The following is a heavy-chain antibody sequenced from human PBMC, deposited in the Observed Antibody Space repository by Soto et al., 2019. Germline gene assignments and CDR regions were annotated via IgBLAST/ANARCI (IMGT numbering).Heavy chain of an antibody. CDR3: AKDRGLKLSGADLDY. J-gene: IGHJ4*02. Sequence: EVQLVESGGGLVQPGMSLRLSCAASGFTFNNYAMHWVRQAPGKGLEWVSGVSWNSDMIGYADSVKGRFTISRDRARNYLHLKMDSLRVEDTAFYYCAKDRGLKLSGADLDYWGQGILVTDSS. V-gene: IGHV3-9*01. CDR1: GFTFNNYA. CDR2: VSWNSDMI.